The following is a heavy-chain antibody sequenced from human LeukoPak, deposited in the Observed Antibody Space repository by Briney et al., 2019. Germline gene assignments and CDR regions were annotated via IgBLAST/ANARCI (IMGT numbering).Heavy chain of an antibody. V-gene: IGHV1-8*03. CDR3: ARSSGYYFPFDY. Sequence: ASLKVSCKASGYTFTSYDINWVRQATGQGLEWMGWMNPNSGNTGYAQKFQGRVTITRNTSISTAYMELSSLRSEDTAVYYCARSSGYYFPFDYWGQGTLVTVSS. CDR2: MNPNSGNT. J-gene: IGHJ4*02. D-gene: IGHD3-22*01. CDR1: GYTFTSYD.